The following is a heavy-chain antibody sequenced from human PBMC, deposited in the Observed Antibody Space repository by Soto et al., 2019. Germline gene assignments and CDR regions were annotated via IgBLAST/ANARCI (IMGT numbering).Heavy chain of an antibody. CDR1: GFTFTSYR. J-gene: IGHJ2*01. D-gene: IGHD4-17*01. V-gene: IGHV1-18*01. Sequence: ASVKVSCKASGFTFTSYRIRWARQSPGQGLEWLGWMSPRNGDTSYAPKFRGRVTMNRDTSITTVYLELTSLRADDSAVYYCVRDGGPLGDANFHFDIWGRGTLVTVSS. CDR3: VRDGGPLGDANFHFDI. CDR2: MSPRNGDT.